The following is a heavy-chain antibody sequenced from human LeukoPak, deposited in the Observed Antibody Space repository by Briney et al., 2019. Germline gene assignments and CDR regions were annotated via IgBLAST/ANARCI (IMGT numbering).Heavy chain of an antibody. CDR3: ARDIVVLPAASSGGMDV. Sequence: ASVKVSCKASGYTFTRNYMHWVRQATGQGLEWMGIINPSAGSTSYAQKFQGRVTMTRDTSTSTIQMELSSLRSEDTAVYYCARDIVVLPAASSGGMDVWGQGTTVTVSS. D-gene: IGHD2-2*01. J-gene: IGHJ6*02. CDR1: GYTFTRNY. V-gene: IGHV1-46*01. CDR2: INPSAGST.